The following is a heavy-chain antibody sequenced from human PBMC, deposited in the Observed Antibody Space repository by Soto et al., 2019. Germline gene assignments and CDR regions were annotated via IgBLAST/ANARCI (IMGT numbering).Heavy chain of an antibody. V-gene: IGHV3-64*01. Sequence: GLHRDSCGAVWVTFRNLGMHRVLQDPRKGLEYVSGISNNGAHTDYAKSVKGRFTISRDNSENTLYLQMGSLRAEDMALYYCARRGYGSRWPNVYMDVWGKGTTVTVSS. CDR2: ISNNGAHT. J-gene: IGHJ6*03. CDR1: WVTFRNLG. CDR3: ARRGYGSRWPNVYMDV. D-gene: IGHD6-13*01.